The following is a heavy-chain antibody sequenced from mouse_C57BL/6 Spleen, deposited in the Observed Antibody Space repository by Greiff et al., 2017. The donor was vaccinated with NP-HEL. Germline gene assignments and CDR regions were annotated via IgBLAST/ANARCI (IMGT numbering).Heavy chain of an antibody. J-gene: IGHJ2*01. D-gene: IGHD1-1*01. CDR3: ARPHYYGSSYFDY. V-gene: IGHV1-55*01. CDR2: IYPGSGST. CDR1: GYTFTSYW. Sequence: VKLVESGAELVKPGASVKMSCKASGYTFTSYWITWVKQRPGQGLEWIGDIYPGSGSTNYNEKFKSKATLTVDTSSSTAYMQLSSLTSEDSAVYYCARPHYYGSSYFDYWGQGTTLTVSS.